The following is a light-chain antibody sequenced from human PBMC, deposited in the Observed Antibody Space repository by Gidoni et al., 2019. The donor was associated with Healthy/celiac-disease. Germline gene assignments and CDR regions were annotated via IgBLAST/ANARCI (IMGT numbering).Light chain of an antibody. CDR1: QSVSSY. V-gene: IGKV3-11*01. CDR2: DAS. CDR3: QQRSNWPPEVT. J-gene: IGKJ4*01. Sequence: DIVLTQSPATLSLSPGERANLSCSASQSVSSYLAWYQQKPGQAPRLLIYDASNRATGIPARFSGSGSGTDFTLTISSLEPEDFAVYYCQQRSNWPPEVTFGGGTKVEIK.